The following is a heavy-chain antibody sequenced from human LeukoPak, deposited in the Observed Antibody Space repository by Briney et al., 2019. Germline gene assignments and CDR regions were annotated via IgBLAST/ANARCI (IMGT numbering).Heavy chain of an antibody. J-gene: IGHJ6*03. D-gene: IGHD1-1*01. CDR3: ARVSWFPGTSYYYMDV. CDR2: INHSGST. V-gene: IGHV4-34*01. CDR1: GGSFSGYY. Sequence: SETLSLTCAVYGGSFSGYYWSWIRQPPGKGLEWIGEINHSGSTNYNPSLKSRVTISVDTSKNQFSLKLSSVTAADTAVYYCARVSWFPGTSYYYMDVWGKGTTVTISS.